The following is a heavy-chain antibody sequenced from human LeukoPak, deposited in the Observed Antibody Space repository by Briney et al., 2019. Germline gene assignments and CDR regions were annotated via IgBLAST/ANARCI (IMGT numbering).Heavy chain of an antibody. D-gene: IGHD4-23*01. Sequence: SETLSLTCTVSGGSISTYYWSWIRQLPGKGLEWIGYIHNSGSTNYNPSLKSRVTISVDTSDNQFSLKLSSVTAADTAVYYCARQGDYVGNWFDPWGQGTLVTVSS. CDR2: IHNSGST. J-gene: IGHJ5*02. CDR1: GGSISTYY. CDR3: ARQGDYVGNWFDP. V-gene: IGHV4-59*08.